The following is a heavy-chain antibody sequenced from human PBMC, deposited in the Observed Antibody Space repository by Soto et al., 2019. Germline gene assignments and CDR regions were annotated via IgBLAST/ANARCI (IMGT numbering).Heavy chain of an antibody. D-gene: IGHD6-13*01. J-gene: IGHJ4*02. V-gene: IGHV3-48*02. CDR3: ARSLRSPSSPWDY. CDR1: VFTFSSYS. CDR2: ISSSSSTI. Sequence: EVQLVESGGGLVQPGGSLRLSCAVSVFTFSSYSLNWVRQAPGKGLEWVSYISSSSSTIYYAVSVKGRFTISRDNAKNSLYLQINSLRDEDTAVYYCARSLRSPSSPWDYWGQVPLVTVSS.